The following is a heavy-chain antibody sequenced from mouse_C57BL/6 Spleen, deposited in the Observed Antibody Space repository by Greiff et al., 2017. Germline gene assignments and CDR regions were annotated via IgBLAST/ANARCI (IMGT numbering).Heavy chain of an antibody. Sequence: EVQVVESGEGLVKPGGSLKLSCAASGFTFSSYAMSWVRQTPEKRLEWVAYISSGGDYIYYADTVKGRFTISRDNARNTLYLQMSSLKSEDTAMYYCTRYYSNYPWFAYWGQGTLVTVSA. J-gene: IGHJ3*01. CDR1: GFTFSSYA. V-gene: IGHV5-9-1*02. D-gene: IGHD2-5*01. CDR2: ISSGGDYI. CDR3: TRYYSNYPWFAY.